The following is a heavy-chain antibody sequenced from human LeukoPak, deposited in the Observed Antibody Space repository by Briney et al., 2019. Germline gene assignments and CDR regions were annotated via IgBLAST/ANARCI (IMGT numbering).Heavy chain of an antibody. J-gene: IGHJ3*02. Sequence: GGSLRLSCAASGFIFYDYGMNWVRQAPRKGLEWVSGINWNGGSTGYADSVKGRLTIPRDNAKNSLYLQMNSLRAEDTALYYCARDSVLIAVAVRGAFDIWGQGTMVTVSS. V-gene: IGHV3-20*04. D-gene: IGHD6-19*01. CDR3: ARDSVLIAVAVRGAFDI. CDR2: INWNGGST. CDR1: GFIFYDYG.